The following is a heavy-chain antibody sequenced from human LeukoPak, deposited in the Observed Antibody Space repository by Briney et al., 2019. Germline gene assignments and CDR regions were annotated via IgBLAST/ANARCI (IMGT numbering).Heavy chain of an antibody. J-gene: IGHJ4*02. CDR3: AKVDSSSWGIPDY. V-gene: IGHV3-30*02. CDR2: IRNDGTTK. CDR1: GFTFSSYA. D-gene: IGHD3-22*01. Sequence: GGSLRLSCAASGFTFSSYAMHWVRQAPGKGLEWVTFIRNDGTTKYYADSVKGRFTISRDNSKNTLYLQMNSLRDEDTGVFYCAKVDSSSWGIPDYWGQGTPVTVSS.